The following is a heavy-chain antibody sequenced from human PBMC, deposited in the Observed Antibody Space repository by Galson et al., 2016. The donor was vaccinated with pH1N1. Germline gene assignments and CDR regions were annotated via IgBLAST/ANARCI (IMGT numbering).Heavy chain of an antibody. V-gene: IGHV3-48*04. CDR3: VRDLGYAYGFYYYYYMDV. CDR2: ISRSVTNI. J-gene: IGHJ6*03. CDR1: GFSLSSYS. D-gene: IGHD5-18*01. Sequence: SLRLSCAASGFSLSSYSMNWVRQAPGKGLEWVSYISRSVTNIYYAGSVKGRFTISRDTAKNSLYLQMDSLRLDDTAVYFCVRDLGYAYGFYYYYYMDVWGQGTLVTVSS.